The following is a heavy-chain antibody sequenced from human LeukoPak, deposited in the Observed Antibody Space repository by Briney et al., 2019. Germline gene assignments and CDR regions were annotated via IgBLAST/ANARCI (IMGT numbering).Heavy chain of an antibody. CDR2: IYYSGST. V-gene: IGHV4-59*08. CDR1: GGSISSYY. CDR3: AGIGYSYVSYFDY. J-gene: IGHJ4*02. Sequence: SETLSLTCTVSGGSISSYYWSWIRQPPGKGLEWIGYIYYSGSTNYNPSLKSRVTISVDTSKNQFSLKLSSVTAADTAVYYYAGIGYSYVSYFDYWGQGTLVTVSS. D-gene: IGHD5-18*01.